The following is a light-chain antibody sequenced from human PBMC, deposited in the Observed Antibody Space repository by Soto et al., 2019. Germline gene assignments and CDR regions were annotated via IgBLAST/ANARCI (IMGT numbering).Light chain of an antibody. CDR3: QQCNAFWT. CDR1: QTISSW. CDR2: DVS. J-gene: IGKJ1*01. V-gene: IGKV1-5*01. Sequence: IQMTQSPSTLSASVGDRVTITCRASQTISSWLAWYQQKPGKAPKLLIYDVSTLGSGVPSRFSGSGSGTDFTLTISSLHPDDFATYYCQQCNAFWTFGQGTKVDI.